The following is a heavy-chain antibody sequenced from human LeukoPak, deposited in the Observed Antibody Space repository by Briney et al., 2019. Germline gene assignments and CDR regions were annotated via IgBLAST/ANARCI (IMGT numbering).Heavy chain of an antibody. CDR3: ARDLRGYGSGSYSPDY. V-gene: IGHV3-7*01. CDR2: MKQDGSEK. D-gene: IGHD3-10*01. J-gene: IGHJ4*02. Sequence: GGSLRLSCAASGFTFSSYWMSWVRQAPGKGLEWVANMKQDGSEKYYVDSVKGRFTISRDNAKNSLYLQMNSLRAEDTAVYYCARDLRGYGSGSYSPDYWGQGTLVTVSS. CDR1: GFTFSSYW.